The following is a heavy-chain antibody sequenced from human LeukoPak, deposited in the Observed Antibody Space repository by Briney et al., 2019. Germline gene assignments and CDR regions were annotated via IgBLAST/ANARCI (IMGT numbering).Heavy chain of an antibody. CDR2: INSDGSST. CDR1: GITFSSYW. CDR3: ARDMMITMIVVVTDGMDV. Sequence: GGSLRLSCAASGITFSSYWTHWVRQAPGKGLVWVSRINSDGSSTSYADSVKGRFTISRDNAKNTLYLQMNSLRAEDTAVYYCARDMMITMIVVVTDGMDVWGQGTTVTVSS. J-gene: IGHJ6*02. V-gene: IGHV3-74*01. D-gene: IGHD3-22*01.